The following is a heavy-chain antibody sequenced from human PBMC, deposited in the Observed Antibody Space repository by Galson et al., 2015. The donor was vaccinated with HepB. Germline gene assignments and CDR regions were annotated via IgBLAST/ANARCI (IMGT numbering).Heavy chain of an antibody. Sequence: SLRLSCAASGVTFSTYGMHWVRQAPGKGLEWVAVILYDGSDKHYADSVKGRFTISRQNSKNTLYLQMNSLRTEDTAVYYCAKGGEKYGSGGHFDYWGRGTLVTVSS. J-gene: IGHJ4*02. CDR2: ILYDGSDK. CDR1: GVTFSTYG. CDR3: AKGGEKYGSGGHFDY. D-gene: IGHD3-10*01. V-gene: IGHV3-30*18.